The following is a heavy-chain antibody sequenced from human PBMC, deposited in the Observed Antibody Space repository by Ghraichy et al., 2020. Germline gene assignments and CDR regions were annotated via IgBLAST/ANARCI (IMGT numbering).Heavy chain of an antibody. Sequence: GGSLRLSCAASGFTFDDYAMHWVRQAPGKGLEWVSGISWNSGSIGYADSVKGRFTISRSNAKNSLYLQMNRLRAEDTALYYCASERITMIGPLGAFDIWGQGTMVTVSS. D-gene: IGHD3-22*01. CDR3: ASERITMIGPLGAFDI. CDR2: ISWNSGSI. V-gene: IGHV3-9*01. CDR1: GFTFDDYA. J-gene: IGHJ3*02.